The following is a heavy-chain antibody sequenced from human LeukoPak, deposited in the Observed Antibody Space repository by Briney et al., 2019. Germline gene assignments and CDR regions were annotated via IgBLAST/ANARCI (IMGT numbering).Heavy chain of an antibody. CDR3: ARAVGSWGPERNDY. Sequence: SETLSLTCTVSGGSISSGSYYWSWIRQPAGKGLEWIGRIYTSGSTNYNPSLKSRVTISVDTSKNQFSLKLSSVTAADTAVYYCARAVGSWGPERNDYWGQGTLVTVSS. V-gene: IGHV4-61*02. CDR1: GGSISSGSYY. CDR2: IYTSGST. D-gene: IGHD1-26*01. J-gene: IGHJ4*02.